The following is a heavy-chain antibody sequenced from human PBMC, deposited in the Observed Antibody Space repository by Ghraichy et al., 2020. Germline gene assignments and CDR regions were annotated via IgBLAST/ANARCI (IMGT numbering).Heavy chain of an antibody. D-gene: IGHD6-19*01. Sequence: SQTLSLTCAVYGGSFSGYYWSWIRQPPGKGLEWIGEINHSGSTNYNPSLKSRVTISVDTSKNQFSLKLSSVTAADTAVYYCARRRGWYSGADYWGQGTLVTVSS. CDR1: GGSFSGYY. V-gene: IGHV4-34*01. CDR2: INHSGST. CDR3: ARRRGWYSGADY. J-gene: IGHJ4*02.